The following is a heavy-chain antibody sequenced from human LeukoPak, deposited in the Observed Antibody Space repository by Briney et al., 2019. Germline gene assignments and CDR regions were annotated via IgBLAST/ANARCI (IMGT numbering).Heavy chain of an antibody. Sequence: ASVKVSCKASGYTFTSYAMNWVRQAPGQGLEWMGWINTNTGNPTYAQGFTGRFVFSLDTSVSTAYLQISSLKAEDTAVYYCAREGSLGYCSSTSCYSGIWTYNYWGQGTLVTVSS. CDR3: AREGSLGYCSSTSCYSGIWTYNY. CDR2: INTNTGNP. CDR1: GYTFTSYA. J-gene: IGHJ4*02. D-gene: IGHD2-2*01. V-gene: IGHV7-4-1*02.